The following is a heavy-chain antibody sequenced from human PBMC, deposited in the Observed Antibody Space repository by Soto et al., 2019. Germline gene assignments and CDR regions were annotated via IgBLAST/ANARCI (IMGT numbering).Heavy chain of an antibody. Sequence: QVQLVQSGAEVKKPGASVKVSCKASGYTFTSYRINWVRQATGHGLEWMGWMDPNSGNTGFAQKFQGRVTMTKNTSIRTANMELSSLRSEYTAVYYCARRLIDPWGQGTLVTVSS. V-gene: IGHV1-8*01. CDR3: ARRLIDP. CDR1: GYTFTSYR. CDR2: MDPNSGNT. J-gene: IGHJ5*02.